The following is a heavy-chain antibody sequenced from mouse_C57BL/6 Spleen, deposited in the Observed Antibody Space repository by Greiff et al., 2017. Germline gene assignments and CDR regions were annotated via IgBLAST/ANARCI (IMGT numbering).Heavy chain of an antibody. CDR1: GYTFTSYW. J-gene: IGHJ2*01. CDR3: ARGCYGSSHYIDY. V-gene: IGHV1-69*01. Sequence: QVQLQQPGAELVMPGASVKLSCKASGYTFTSYWMHWVKQRPGQGLEWIGEIDPSDSYTNYNQKFKGKSTLTVDKSSSTAYMQLSSLTSEDSAVYYCARGCYGSSHYIDYWGQGTTLTVSS. D-gene: IGHD1-1*01. CDR2: IDPSDSYT.